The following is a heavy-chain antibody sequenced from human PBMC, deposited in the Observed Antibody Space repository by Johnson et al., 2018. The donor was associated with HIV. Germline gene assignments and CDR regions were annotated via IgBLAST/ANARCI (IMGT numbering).Heavy chain of an antibody. J-gene: IGHJ3*02. CDR2: ISGSGGST. CDR1: GFTFSSYA. V-gene: IGHV3-23*04. D-gene: IGHD3-9*01. Sequence: VQLVESGGVVVQPGGSLRLSCAASGFTFSSYAMSWVRQAPGKGLEWVSAISGSGGSTYYADSVKGRFTISRDNSKNTLYLQMNSLRAEDTALYYCARGASPYYDILTGAGAFDIWGQGTMVTVSS. CDR3: ARGASPYYDILTGAGAFDI.